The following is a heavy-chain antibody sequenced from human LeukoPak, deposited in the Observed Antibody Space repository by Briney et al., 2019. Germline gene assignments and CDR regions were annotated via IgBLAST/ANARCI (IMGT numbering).Heavy chain of an antibody. V-gene: IGHV4-59*08. CDR1: GGSISSYY. D-gene: IGHD6-13*01. CDR3: ARLAAAAGTSYYYYYGMDV. Sequence: PSETLSLTCTFSGGSISSYYWSWIRQPPGKGLEWIGYIYYSGSTNYNPSLKSRVTISVDTSKNQFSLKLSSVTAADTAVYYCARLAAAAGTSYYYYYGMDVWGQGTTVTVSS. CDR2: IYYSGST. J-gene: IGHJ6*02.